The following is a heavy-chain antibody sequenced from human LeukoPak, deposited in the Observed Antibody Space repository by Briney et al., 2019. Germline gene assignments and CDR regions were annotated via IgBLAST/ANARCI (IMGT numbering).Heavy chain of an antibody. CDR3: ARVALADPYYDFWSGYQYLDY. CDR2: IIPIFGTA. Sequence: SVKVSCKASGGTLSSYAISWVRQAPGQGLEWMGGIIPIFGTANYAQKFQGRVTITADESTSTAYMGLSSLRSEDTAVYYRARVALADPYYDFWSGYQYLDYWGQGTLVTVSS. J-gene: IGHJ4*02. D-gene: IGHD3-3*01. V-gene: IGHV1-69*13. CDR1: GGTLSSYA.